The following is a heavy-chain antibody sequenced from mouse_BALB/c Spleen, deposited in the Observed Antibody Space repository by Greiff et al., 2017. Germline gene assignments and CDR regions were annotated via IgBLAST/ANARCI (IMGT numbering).Heavy chain of an antibody. CDR1: GYAFSSYW. CDR2: IYPGDGDT. V-gene: IGHV1-80*01. CDR3: ARGGGPYYFDY. Sequence: QVHVKQSGAELVRPGSSVKISCKASGYAFSSYWMNWVKQRPGQGLEWIGQIYPGDGDTNYNGKFKGKATLTADKSSSTAYMQLSSLTSEDSAVYFCARGGGPYYFDYWGQGTTLTVSS. J-gene: IGHJ2*01.